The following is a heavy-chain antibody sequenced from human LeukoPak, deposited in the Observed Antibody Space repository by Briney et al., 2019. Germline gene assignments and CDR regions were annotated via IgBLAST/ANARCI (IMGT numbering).Heavy chain of an antibody. Sequence: GGSLRLSCAASGFAFSRYSMNWVCQAPGKGLEWVSSISYSGPHMFYADSVRGRFTISRDNAENSLFLQMNSLRAEDTAVYFCASNDYRDEGIDSWGQGTLVTVSS. D-gene: IGHD4-17*01. J-gene: IGHJ4*02. CDR3: ASNDYRDEGIDS. CDR2: ISYSGPHM. V-gene: IGHV3-21*01. CDR1: GFAFSRYS.